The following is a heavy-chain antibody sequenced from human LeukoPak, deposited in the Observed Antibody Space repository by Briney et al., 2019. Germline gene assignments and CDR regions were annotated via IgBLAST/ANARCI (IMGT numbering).Heavy chain of an antibody. CDR1: GGSIDITNY. J-gene: IGHJ4*02. D-gene: IGHD2/OR15-2a*01. CDR2: ISHSGTT. Sequence: SGTLSLTCAVSGGSIDITNYWSWVRQAPGKGLEWIGEISHSGTTNYSPSLRSRVAMSLDRANNQFSLNLTSVTAADTAVYYCTRENRPFCPFAYWGQGVLVTVSS. CDR3: TRENRPFCPFAY. V-gene: IGHV4-4*02.